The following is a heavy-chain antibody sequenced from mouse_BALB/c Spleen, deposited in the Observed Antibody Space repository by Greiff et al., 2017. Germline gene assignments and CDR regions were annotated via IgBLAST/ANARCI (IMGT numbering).Heavy chain of an antibody. CDR2: ISSGGSYT. CDR1: GFTFSSYA. D-gene: IGHD2-4*01. Sequence: EVMLVESGGGLVKPGGSLKLSCAASGFTFSSYAMSWVRQSPEKRLEWVAEISSGGSYTYYPDTVTGRFTISRDNAKNTLYLEMSSLRSEDTAMYYCARDDYDVRKTYWGQGTLVTVSA. J-gene: IGHJ3*01. CDR3: ARDDYDVRKTY. V-gene: IGHV5-9-4*01.